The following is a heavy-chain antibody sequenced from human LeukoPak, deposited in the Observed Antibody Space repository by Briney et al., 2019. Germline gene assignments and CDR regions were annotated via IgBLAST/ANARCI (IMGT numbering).Heavy chain of an antibody. D-gene: IGHD3-16*01. CDR3: ASSVLRRGDC. CDR1: GGSFSGYY. Sequence: SETLSLTCAVYGGSFSGYYWSWIRQPPGKGLEWIGEINHSGSTNYNPSLKSRVTISVDTSKNQFSLKLSSVTAADTAVYYCASSVLRRGDCWGQGTLVTVSS. V-gene: IGHV4-34*01. J-gene: IGHJ4*02. CDR2: INHSGST.